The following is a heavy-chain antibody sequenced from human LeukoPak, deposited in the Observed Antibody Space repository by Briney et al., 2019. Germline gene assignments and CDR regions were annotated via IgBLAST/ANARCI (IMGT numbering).Heavy chain of an antibody. Sequence: SETLSLTCAVYGGSFSGYSWSWIRQPPGKGLEWIGEINHSGSTNYNPSLKSRVTISVDTSKNQFSLKLSSVTAADTAVYYCARHGFWSGSYFDYWGQGTLVTVSS. CDR3: ARHGFWSGSYFDY. V-gene: IGHV4-34*01. CDR1: GGSFSGYS. CDR2: INHSGST. D-gene: IGHD3-3*01. J-gene: IGHJ4*02.